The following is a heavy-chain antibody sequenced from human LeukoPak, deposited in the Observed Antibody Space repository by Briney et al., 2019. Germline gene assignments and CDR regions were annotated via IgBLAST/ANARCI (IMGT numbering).Heavy chain of an antibody. CDR2: IRSKAYGGTT. J-gene: IGHJ6*03. CDR1: GFTFGDYV. D-gene: IGHD2-15*01. CDR3: TRGGGFDYYYYYMDV. V-gene: IGHV3-49*04. Sequence: GGSLRLSCTASGFTFGDYVMSWVRQAPGKGLEWVGFIRSKAYGGTTEYAASVKGRFTISRDDSKSIAYLQMNSLKTEDTAVYYCTRGGGFDYYYYYMDVWGKGTTVTVSS.